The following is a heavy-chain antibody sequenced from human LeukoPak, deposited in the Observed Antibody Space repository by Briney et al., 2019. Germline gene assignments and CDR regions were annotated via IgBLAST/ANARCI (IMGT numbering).Heavy chain of an antibody. V-gene: IGHV3-15*01. D-gene: IGHD2-15*01. CDR2: IKTKIDGGTT. CDR1: GFTFSDAW. CDR3: TAYHGGSCYY. Sequence: GGSLRLSCAASGFTFSDAWMSWVRQAPGKGLEWVGRIKTKIDGGTTDYAAPVKGRFTISRDDSKKTLYLQMNSLETEGTAVYYCTAYHGGSCYYWGQGTLVTVS. J-gene: IGHJ4*02.